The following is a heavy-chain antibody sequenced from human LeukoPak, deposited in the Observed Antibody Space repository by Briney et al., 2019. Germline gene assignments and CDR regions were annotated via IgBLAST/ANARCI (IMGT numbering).Heavy chain of an antibody. CDR2: IVVGSGNT. D-gene: IGHD3-22*01. CDR1: GFTFTSSA. Sequence: TSVKVSCKASGFTFTSSAMQRVRQARGQRLEWIGWIVVGSGNTNYAQKFQERVTITKDMSTSTAYMELSSLRSEDTAVYYCAAHFDYYDSSGYNDYWGQGTLVTVSS. CDR3: AAHFDYYDSSGYNDY. V-gene: IGHV1-58*02. J-gene: IGHJ4*02.